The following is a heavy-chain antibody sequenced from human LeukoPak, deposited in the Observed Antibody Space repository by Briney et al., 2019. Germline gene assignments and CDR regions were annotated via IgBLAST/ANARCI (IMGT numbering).Heavy chain of an antibody. D-gene: IGHD1-26*01. CDR3: ARQRAVWELRQNYYYMDV. Sequence: PSETLSLTRTVSGGSISSYYWSWIRQPPGKGLEWIGYIYYSGSTNYNPSLKSRVTISVDTSKNQFSLKLSSVTAADTAVYYCARQRAVWELRQNYYYMDVWGKGTTVTVSS. CDR1: GGSISSYY. J-gene: IGHJ6*03. CDR2: IYYSGST. V-gene: IGHV4-59*08.